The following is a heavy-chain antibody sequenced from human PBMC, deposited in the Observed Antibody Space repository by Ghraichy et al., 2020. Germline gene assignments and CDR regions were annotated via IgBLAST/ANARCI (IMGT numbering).Heavy chain of an antibody. Sequence: GGSLRLSCAASGFTFSSYAMSWVRQAPGKGLEWVSAISGSGGSTYYADSVKGRFTISRDNSKNTLYLQMNSLRAEDTAVYYCAKSLGYYDSSGYSVDAFDIWGQGTMVTVSS. D-gene: IGHD3-22*01. J-gene: IGHJ3*02. CDR2: ISGSGGST. CDR1: GFTFSSYA. CDR3: AKSLGYYDSSGYSVDAFDI. V-gene: IGHV3-23*01.